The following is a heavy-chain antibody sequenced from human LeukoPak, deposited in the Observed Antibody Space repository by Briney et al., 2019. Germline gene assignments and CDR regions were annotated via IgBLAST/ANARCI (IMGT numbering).Heavy chain of an antibody. CDR3: ADASTVDAFDI. CDR2: IKEDGSEK. Sequence: GGSLRLSCAASGFTFRSYWMSWVRQAPGKGLEWVANIKEDGSEKYFVDSVKGRFTMSRDNAKNSLYLQMNSLRVEDTAVYYCADASTVDAFDIWGQGTMVTVSS. J-gene: IGHJ3*02. D-gene: IGHD4-11*01. CDR1: GFTFRSYW. V-gene: IGHV3-7*03.